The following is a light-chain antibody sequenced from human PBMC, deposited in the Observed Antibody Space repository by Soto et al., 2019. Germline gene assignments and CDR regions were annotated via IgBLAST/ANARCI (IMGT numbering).Light chain of an antibody. Sequence: QSALTQPPSVSGAPGQRVTISCTGSSSNIGGGYDVPWYQQLPGKAPKLMIYAVTNRPSGVSDRFSGSKSGTTASLTISGLQAEDEADYYCSSYTSSSTLHYVFGTGTKVTVL. CDR2: AVT. J-gene: IGLJ1*01. V-gene: IGLV1-40*01. CDR1: SSNIGGGYD. CDR3: SSYTSSSTLHYV.